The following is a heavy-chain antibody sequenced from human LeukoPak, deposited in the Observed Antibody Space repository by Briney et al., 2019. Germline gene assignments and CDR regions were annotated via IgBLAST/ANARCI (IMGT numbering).Heavy chain of an antibody. J-gene: IGHJ4*02. V-gene: IGHV3-64*01. CDR1: GFTFSSYA. D-gene: IGHD6-19*01. Sequence: PGGSLRLFCAASGFTFSSYAMHWVRQAPGKGLVFVSAISSNGGSTYYANSVKGRFTISRDNSKNTLYLQMGSLRAEDMAVYYCARGGVAVAGTYFDYWGQGTLVTVSS. CDR3: ARGGVAVAGTYFDY. CDR2: ISSNGGST.